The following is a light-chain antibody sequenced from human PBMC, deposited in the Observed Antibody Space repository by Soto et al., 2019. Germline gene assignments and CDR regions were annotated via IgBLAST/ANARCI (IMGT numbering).Light chain of an antibody. CDR1: QTVRNN. CDR2: YAS. J-gene: IGKJ5*01. CDR3: QQYHDWPIT. V-gene: IGKV3-15*01. Sequence: EFVLTQSPGTLSLSPGERATLSCRASQTVRNNYLAWYQQRPGQSPRLLFYYASNRATGVPARFSGSGSGTEFTLAISSLQSEDFAVYYCQQYHDWPITFGQGTRLEIK.